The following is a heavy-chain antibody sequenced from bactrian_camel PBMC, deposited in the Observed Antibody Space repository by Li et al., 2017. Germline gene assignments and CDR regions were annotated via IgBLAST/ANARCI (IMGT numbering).Heavy chain of an antibody. CDR3: AAEISVSICGLTTTRAYGY. J-gene: IGHJ6*01. CDR2: LNSDGST. Sequence: QVQLVESGGGSVQAGGSLRLTCTYTHNKNSMAWFRQGPGKDREGVANLNSDGSTTYSDSVRGRFTISRDVTFNILTLQMNSLDPEDTGVYYCAAEISVSICGLTTTRAYGYWGQGTQVT. CDR1: HNKNS. D-gene: IGHD5*01. V-gene: IGHV3S53*01.